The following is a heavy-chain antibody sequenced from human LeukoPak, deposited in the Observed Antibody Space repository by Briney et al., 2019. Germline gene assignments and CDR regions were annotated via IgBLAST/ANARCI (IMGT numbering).Heavy chain of an antibody. CDR2: ISYDGSNK. V-gene: IGHV3-30*18. J-gene: IGHJ4*02. Sequence: GGSLRLSCAASGFTFSSYGMHWVRQAPGKGLEWVAVISYDGSNKYYADSVKGRFTISRDNSKNTLYLQMNSLRAEDTAVYYCAKGPTTVTTYSPLDYWGQGTLVTVSS. D-gene: IGHD4-17*01. CDR1: GFTFSSYG. CDR3: AKGPTTVTTYSPLDY.